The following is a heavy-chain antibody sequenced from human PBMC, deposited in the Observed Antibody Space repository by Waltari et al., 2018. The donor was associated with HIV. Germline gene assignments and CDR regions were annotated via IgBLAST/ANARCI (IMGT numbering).Heavy chain of an antibody. Sequence: QVQLVQSGAEVKKPGASVKVSCKASGYIFTAYYRHWVRQAPGQGPEWMGWINPNMVGTKYAQKFQGRATRTRDTSISTAYMELSRLKFDDTAVYYCARDAPPYGDYGPDFWGQGTLVTVSS. D-gene: IGHD4-17*01. CDR3: ARDAPPYGDYGPDF. CDR2: INPNMVGT. J-gene: IGHJ4*02. CDR1: GYIFTAYY. V-gene: IGHV1-2*02.